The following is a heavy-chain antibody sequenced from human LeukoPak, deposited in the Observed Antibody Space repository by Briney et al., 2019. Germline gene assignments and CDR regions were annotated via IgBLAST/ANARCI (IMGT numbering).Heavy chain of an antibody. J-gene: IGHJ3*02. CDR1: GFTFSSYS. CDR3: ASYATAMARAFDI. CDR2: ISSSSSYI. Sequence: TGGSLRLSCAASGFTFSSYSMNWVRQAPGKGLEWVSSISSSSSYIYYADSVKGRFTISRDNAKNSLYLQMNSLRAEDTAVYYCASYATAMARAFDIWGQGTMVTVSS. V-gene: IGHV3-21*01. D-gene: IGHD5-18*01.